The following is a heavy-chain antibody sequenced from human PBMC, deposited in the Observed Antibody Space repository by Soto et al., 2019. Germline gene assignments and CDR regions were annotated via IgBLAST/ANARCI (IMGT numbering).Heavy chain of an antibody. CDR1: GDSFTRLG. V-gene: IGHV1-18*01. CDR2: ISIKYGNT. CDR3: ERGQNGYDI. Sequence: QVQLVQSGGEVKKPGASAQVSCTDFGDSFTRLGISWVRQAPGQGLEWMGWISIKYGNTNYAQKFEGRVTLTRDTSTNTAYMELTSRISDGTAVYDCERGQNGYDIWGQGTMVTVSS. J-gene: IGHJ3*02.